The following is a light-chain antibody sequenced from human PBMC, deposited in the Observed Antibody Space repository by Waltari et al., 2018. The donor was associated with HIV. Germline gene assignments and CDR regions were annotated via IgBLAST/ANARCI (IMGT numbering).Light chain of an antibody. V-gene: IGLV2-14*01. J-gene: IGLJ1*01. Sequence: QSALTQPASVSGSPGQSIPISCTATSSDVGGYNYVSWYQQYPGKAPKLMIFDVSNRPSGVSNRFSGSKSGNTASLTISGLHTEDEADYYCSSYTSSSTLVFGTGTKVTVL. CDR3: SSYTSSSTLV. CDR1: SSDVGGYNY. CDR2: DVS.